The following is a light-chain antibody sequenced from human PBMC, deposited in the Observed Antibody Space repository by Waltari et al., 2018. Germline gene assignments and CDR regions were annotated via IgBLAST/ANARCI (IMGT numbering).Light chain of an antibody. Sequence: DIQMTQSPSTLSASVGDRVTITCRASQSITNWLAWSQQQPGKAPKLLIYKASNVESGVASRFSGSGSGTEFTLTISSLQPDDLAAYYCQQYDNYWTCGQGTKVEIK. CDR2: KAS. CDR1: QSITNW. CDR3: QQYDNYWT. V-gene: IGKV1-5*03. J-gene: IGKJ1*01.